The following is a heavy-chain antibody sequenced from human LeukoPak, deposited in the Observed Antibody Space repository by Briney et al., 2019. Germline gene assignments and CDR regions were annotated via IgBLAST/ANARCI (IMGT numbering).Heavy chain of an antibody. Sequence: ASVKVSCKASGYTFTYYFIHWVRQALGLGLEWMGRINPNSGGTKLAQKFQGRVTMTTDMSIDTAYMDLSRLTSDDTAVYYCARGTANTVFEYWGQGTLVTVSS. CDR3: ARGTANTVFEY. J-gene: IGHJ4*02. CDR1: GYTFTYYF. V-gene: IGHV1-2*06. D-gene: IGHD4-17*01. CDR2: INPNSGGT.